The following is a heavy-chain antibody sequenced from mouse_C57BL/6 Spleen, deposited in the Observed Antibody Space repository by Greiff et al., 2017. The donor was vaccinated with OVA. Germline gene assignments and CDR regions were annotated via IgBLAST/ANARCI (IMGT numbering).Heavy chain of an antibody. D-gene: IGHD1-1*01. CDR1: GYTFTSYW. CDR2: IDPSDSYP. Sequence: VQLQQPGAELVRPGTSVKLSCKASGYTFTSYWMHWVKQRPGQGLEWIGVIDPSDSYPNYNQKFKGKATLTVDTSSSTAYMQLSSLTSEDSAVYYCARGGYGSSYYFDYWGQGTTLTVSS. CDR3: ARGGYGSSYYFDY. V-gene: IGHV1-59*01. J-gene: IGHJ2*01.